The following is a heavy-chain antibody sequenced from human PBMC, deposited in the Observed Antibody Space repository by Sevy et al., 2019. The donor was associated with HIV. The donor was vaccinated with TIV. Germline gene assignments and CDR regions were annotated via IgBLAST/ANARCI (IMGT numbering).Heavy chain of an antibody. CDR1: GFTFTSYA. CDR2: ISGSESST. J-gene: IGHJ3*02. D-gene: IGHD2-2*01. Sequence: GGSLRLSCAASGFTFTSYAMSWVRQAPGKGLEWVSAISGSESSTYYADSVKGRFTISRDNSKNTLYLQMNNLRAEDTALYYCAKDIVVVVGDAFDIWGQGKMVNVSS. V-gene: IGHV3-23*01. CDR3: AKDIVVVVGDAFDI.